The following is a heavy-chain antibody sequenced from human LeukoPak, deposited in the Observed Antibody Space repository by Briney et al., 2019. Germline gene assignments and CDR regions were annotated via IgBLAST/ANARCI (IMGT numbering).Heavy chain of an antibody. J-gene: IGHJ3*02. CDR3: ARDCSGGSCYGAFDI. CDR1: GASIRSGDYY. V-gene: IGHV4-30-4*01. Sequence: SETLSLTCTVSGASIRSGDYYWSWIRQPPEKGLEWIGYIYDSGSTYYNPSLKSRITISVDTSENRFSLKLSSVTATDTAVYYCARDCSGGSCYGAFDIWGQGTMVTVSS. D-gene: IGHD2-15*01. CDR2: IYDSGST.